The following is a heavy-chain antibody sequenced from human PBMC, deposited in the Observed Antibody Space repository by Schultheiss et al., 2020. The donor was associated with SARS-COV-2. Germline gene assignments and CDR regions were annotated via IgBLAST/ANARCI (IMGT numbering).Heavy chain of an antibody. D-gene: IGHD3-16*01. Sequence: GGSLRLSCLASGFTLSNYWMTWVRQAPGKGLEWVANIKQDASEIYYVDSVKGRFTISRDNAKNSLYLQMNSLRVEDTAVYYCARGMIWGGWLYAYWGQGTLVTVSS. CDR1: GFTLSNYW. CDR2: IKQDASEI. CDR3: ARGMIWGGWLYAY. J-gene: IGHJ4*02. V-gene: IGHV3-7*03.